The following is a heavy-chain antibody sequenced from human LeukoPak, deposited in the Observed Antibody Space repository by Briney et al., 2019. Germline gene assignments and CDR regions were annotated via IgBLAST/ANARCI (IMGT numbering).Heavy chain of an antibody. CDR1: GYIFTGYY. J-gene: IGHJ5*02. CDR2: INPNSGDA. Sequence: ASVKVSCKDSGYIFTGYYMHWVRQAPGQGLEWMGWINPNSGDADYTQKFKGRVTMTRDTSISTAYMALSRLRSDDTAIYYCARGPPEFCSGGSCYSGRNWFDPWGQGTLVTVSS. D-gene: IGHD2-15*01. CDR3: ARGPPEFCSGGSCYSGRNWFDP. V-gene: IGHV1-2*02.